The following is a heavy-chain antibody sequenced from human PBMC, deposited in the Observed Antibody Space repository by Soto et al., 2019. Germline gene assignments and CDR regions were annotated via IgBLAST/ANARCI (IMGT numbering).Heavy chain of an antibody. J-gene: IGHJ6*02. CDR3: ARVKQRLVRPDDYYYGMDV. D-gene: IGHD6-13*01. CDR1: GYTFTSYY. Sequence: ASVKVSCKASGYTFTSYYMHWVRQAPGQGLEWMGIINPSGGSTTYAQKFQGRVTMTRDTSTSTVYMELSSLRSEDTAVYYCARVKQRLVRPDDYYYGMDVWGQGTTVTVSS. CDR2: INPSGGST. V-gene: IGHV1-46*01.